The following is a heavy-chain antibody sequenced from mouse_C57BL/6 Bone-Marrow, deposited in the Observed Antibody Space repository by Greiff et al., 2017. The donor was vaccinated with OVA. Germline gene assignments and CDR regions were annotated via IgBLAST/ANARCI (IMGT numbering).Heavy chain of an antibody. J-gene: IGHJ4*01. CDR3: ARGPRQLQDYAMDY. CDR2: IDPNSGGT. CDR1: GYTFTSYW. D-gene: IGHD3-2*01. V-gene: IGHV1-72*01. Sequence: QVQLQQPGAELVKPGASVKLSCKASGYTFTSYWMHWVKQRPGRGLEWIGRIDPNSGGTKYNEKFKSQATLTVDKPSSTAYMQLSSLTSEDSAVYYCARGPRQLQDYAMDYWGQGTSVTVSS.